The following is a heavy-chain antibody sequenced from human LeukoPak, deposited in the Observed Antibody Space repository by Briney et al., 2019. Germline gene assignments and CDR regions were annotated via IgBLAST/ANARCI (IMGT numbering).Heavy chain of an antibody. V-gene: IGHV4-38-2*02. CDR1: GYSISSGYY. CDR3: AREGDWNQLSDY. D-gene: IGHD1-1*01. Sequence: SETLSLTCAVSGYSISSGYYWGWIRQPPGKGLEWIGSIYHSGSTYYNPSLKSRVTISVDTSKNQFSLKLSSVTAADTAVYYCAREGDWNQLSDYWGQGTLVTVSS. J-gene: IGHJ4*02. CDR2: IYHSGST.